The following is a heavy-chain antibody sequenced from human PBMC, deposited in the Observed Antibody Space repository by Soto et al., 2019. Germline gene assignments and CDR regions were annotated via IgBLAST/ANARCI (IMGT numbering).Heavy chain of an antibody. Sequence: EVQLLESGGGLVQPGGSLRLSCAASGFTFSSYAMSWVRQAPGKGLEWVSAISGSGGTTYYADSVKGRFTFSRDNSKNTLYLRINSLRAEDTAVYYCAKNANGWFSAFDIGGQGTMATVSS. CDR1: GFTFSSYA. CDR3: AKNANGWFSAFDI. V-gene: IGHV3-23*01. J-gene: IGHJ3*02. CDR2: ISGSGGTT. D-gene: IGHD6-19*01.